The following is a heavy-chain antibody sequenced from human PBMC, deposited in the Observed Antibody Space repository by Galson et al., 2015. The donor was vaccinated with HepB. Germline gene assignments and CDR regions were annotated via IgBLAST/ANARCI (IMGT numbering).Heavy chain of an antibody. D-gene: IGHD7-27*01. V-gene: IGHV4-39*07. J-gene: IGHJ4*02. CDR2: IYYSGST. Sequence: SETLSLTCTVSGGSISSSSYYWGWIRQPPGKGLEWIGSIYYSGSTYYNPSLKSRVTISVSTSRNQFSLKLTSVTAADTAVYYCARDPLTGVSYFDYWGQGNLVTVSS. CDR3: ARDPLTGVSYFDY. CDR1: GGSISSSSYY.